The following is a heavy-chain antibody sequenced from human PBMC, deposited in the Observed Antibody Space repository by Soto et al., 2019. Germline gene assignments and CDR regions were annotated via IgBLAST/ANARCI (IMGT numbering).Heavy chain of an antibody. Sequence: SETLSLTCAVYSGSFIGCYWTWIRHPPGKGLEWIGEINHRGSTNYNPSLTSRVTISVDTSKNQFSLKLSSVTAADTAVYYCARDGAREKRDSWGQGTLVTVS. J-gene: IGHJ4*02. V-gene: IGHV4-34*01. CDR3: ARDGAREKRDS. CDR2: INHRGST. CDR1: SGSFIGCY. D-gene: IGHD1-26*01.